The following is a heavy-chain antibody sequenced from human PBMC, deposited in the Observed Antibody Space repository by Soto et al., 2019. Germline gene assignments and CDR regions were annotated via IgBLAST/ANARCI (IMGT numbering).Heavy chain of an antibody. Sequence: QVQLVQSGAEVKKPGSSVKVSCKASGGTFSSYTISWVRQAPGQGLEWMGRIIPILGIANYAQKFQGRVTIXAXXSTSTAYMELSSLRSEDTAVYYCARTHDTASLGDYWGQGTLVTVSS. V-gene: IGHV1-69*02. D-gene: IGHD3-9*01. J-gene: IGHJ4*02. CDR2: IIPILGIA. CDR3: ARTHDTASLGDY. CDR1: GGTFSSYT.